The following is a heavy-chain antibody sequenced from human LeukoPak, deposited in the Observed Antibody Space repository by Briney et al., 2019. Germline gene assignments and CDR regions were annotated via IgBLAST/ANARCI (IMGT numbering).Heavy chain of an antibody. CDR2: ISSTSSSYI. V-gene: IGHV3-21*01. D-gene: IGHD1-26*01. CDR1: GFTFMTYS. Sequence: GGSLRLSCAASGFTFMTYSMNWVRQAPGKGLEWVSSISSTSSSYIYYADSVKGRFTISRDNAKNSLYLQMNSLRAEDTAVYYCASKVGGARRGNYYYYYMDVWGKGTTVTVSS. CDR3: ASKVGGARRGNYYYYYMDV. J-gene: IGHJ6*03.